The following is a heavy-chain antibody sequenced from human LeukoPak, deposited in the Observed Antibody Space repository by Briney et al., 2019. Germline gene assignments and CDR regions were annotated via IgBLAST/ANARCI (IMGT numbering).Heavy chain of an antibody. CDR3: ARDFVPSIDFSNWFDP. CDR2: ISVYNGNT. CDR1: GYAFTSYG. J-gene: IGHJ5*02. V-gene: IGHV1-18*01. D-gene: IGHD3-3*01. Sequence: GASVKLSCKASGYAFTSYGNNWGRQAPAQGLEWMGWISVYNGNTNYAQKPQGRLTITTDTSTSTAYIELRSLRSDDTAVYYCARDFVPSIDFSNWFDPWGQGTLVTVSS.